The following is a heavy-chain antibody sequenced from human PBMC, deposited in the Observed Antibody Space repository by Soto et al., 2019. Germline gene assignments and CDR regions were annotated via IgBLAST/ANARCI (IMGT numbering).Heavy chain of an antibody. D-gene: IGHD3-10*01. CDR1: GFTFSTSW. Sequence: EVQLVESGGGSVQPGGSLRLSCAASGFTFSTSWMNWVRQAPGKGLEWVASIRQGGRETYYVDSVKDRFNISREDAKNSVYLQMNIMIAEDAAVYYCASDWGFKAFDYWGQGTLVTVCS. V-gene: IGHV3-7*05. CDR2: IRQGGRET. CDR3: ASDWGFKAFDY. J-gene: IGHJ4*02.